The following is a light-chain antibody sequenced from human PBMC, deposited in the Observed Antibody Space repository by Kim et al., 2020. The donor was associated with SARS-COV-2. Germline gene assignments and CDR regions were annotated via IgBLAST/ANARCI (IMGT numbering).Light chain of an antibody. V-gene: IGKV1-39*01. Sequence: DIQMTQSPSSLSASVGDRVTIICRASQSISSYLHWYQQKPGKAPKLLIYAASSLQSGVPSRFSGSGSGTDFTLTISSLQPEDFATYYCQQSYSTPYTFGQGTKLEI. CDR2: AAS. J-gene: IGKJ2*01. CDR3: QQSYSTPYT. CDR1: QSISSY.